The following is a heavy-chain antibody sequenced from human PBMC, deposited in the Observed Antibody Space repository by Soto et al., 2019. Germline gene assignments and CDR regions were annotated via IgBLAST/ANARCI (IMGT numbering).Heavy chain of an antibody. CDR1: GGSFSGYY. V-gene: IGHV4-34*01. D-gene: IGHD6-13*01. CDR2: INHSGNT. J-gene: IGHJ5*02. Sequence: QVQLQQWGAGLLKPSETLSLTCAVYGGSFSGYYWSWIRQPPGKGLEWIGEINHSGNTNYNPSIKSRVTISVDTSKNQFSLKLSSVTAADTAVYYCARDRIAAAGTSWFDPWGQGTLVTVSS. CDR3: ARDRIAAAGTSWFDP.